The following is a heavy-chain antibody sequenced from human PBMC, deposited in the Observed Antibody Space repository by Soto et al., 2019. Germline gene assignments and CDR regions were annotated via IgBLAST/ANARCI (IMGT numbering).Heavy chain of an antibody. CDR3: AKEEYSSSWFFDY. Sequence: EVQLVESGGVVVQPGGSLRLSCAASGFTFDDYTMHWVRQAPGKGLEWVSLISWDGGSTYYADSVKGRFTISRDNSKNSLYLQMNSLRTEDTALYYCAKEEYSSSWFFDYWGQGTLVTVSS. J-gene: IGHJ4*02. CDR1: GFTFDDYT. D-gene: IGHD6-13*01. CDR2: ISWDGGST. V-gene: IGHV3-43*01.